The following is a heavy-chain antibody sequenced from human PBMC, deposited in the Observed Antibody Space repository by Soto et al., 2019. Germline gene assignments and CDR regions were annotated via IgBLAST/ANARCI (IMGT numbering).Heavy chain of an antibody. V-gene: IGHV1-24*01. CDR1: GYTLTELS. CDR2: FDPEDGET. Sequence: QVQLVQSGAEVKKPGASVKVSCKVSGYTLTELSMHWVRQAPGKGLEWMGGFDPEDGETIYAQKFQGRVTMTEDTSTDTAYMELSSLRSEDTAVYYCASITMVRGVINPTNYYGMDVWGQGTTVTVSS. CDR3: ASITMVRGVINPTNYYGMDV. J-gene: IGHJ6*02. D-gene: IGHD3-10*01.